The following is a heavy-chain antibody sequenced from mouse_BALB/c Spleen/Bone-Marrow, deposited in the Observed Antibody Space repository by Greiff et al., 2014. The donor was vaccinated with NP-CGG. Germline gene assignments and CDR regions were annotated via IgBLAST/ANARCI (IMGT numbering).Heavy chain of an antibody. Sequence: EVQRVESGGGLVKPGGSLKLSCAASGFTFSDYYMYWVRQTPEKRLEWVATISDGGGYTYYPDSVWGRFTISRDNAKNNLYLQMSSLKSEDTAMYYCARSGERYGAMDYGGQGTSVTVFS. J-gene: IGHJ4*01. CDR1: GFTFSDYY. V-gene: IGHV5-4*02. CDR2: ISDGGGYT. D-gene: IGHD2-10*02. CDR3: ARSGERYGAMDY.